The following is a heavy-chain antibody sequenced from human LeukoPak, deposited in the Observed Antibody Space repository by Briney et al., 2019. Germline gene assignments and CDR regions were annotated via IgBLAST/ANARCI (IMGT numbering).Heavy chain of an antibody. Sequence: GASVKVSCKASGYTFTSYDINWVRQAPGQGLEWMGRINPNSGVTNYAQKFQGRVTMTRDTSISTAYMELTRLRPDDTAIYYCARDIGGPSAIWGQGTMVTVSS. CDR1: GYTFTSYD. J-gene: IGHJ3*02. D-gene: IGHD1-26*01. CDR2: INPNSGVT. V-gene: IGHV1-2*06. CDR3: ARDIGGPSAI.